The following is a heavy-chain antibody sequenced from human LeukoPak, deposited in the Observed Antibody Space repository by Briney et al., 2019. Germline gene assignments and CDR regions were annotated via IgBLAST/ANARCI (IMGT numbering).Heavy chain of an antibody. CDR2: IGGRGGST. V-gene: IGHV3-23*01. J-gene: IGHJ5*02. Sequence: GGSLRLSCVGSGFTSSSYTMTWVRQAPGKGLEWVSAIGGRGGSTYYADSVKGRFTISRDNSKNTVYLQMNSLRADDTAVYYCAKEGGAWGQGTLVSVSS. D-gene: IGHD3-16*01. CDR1: GFTSSSYT. CDR3: AKEGGA.